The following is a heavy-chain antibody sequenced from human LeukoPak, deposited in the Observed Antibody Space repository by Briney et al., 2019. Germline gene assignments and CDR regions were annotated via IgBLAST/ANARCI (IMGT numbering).Heavy chain of an antibody. J-gene: IGHJ4*02. Sequence: GGSLRLSCAASGFTFSSYAMHWVRQAPGKGLEWVAVISYDGSNKYYADSVKGRFTISRDNSKNTLYLQMNSLRAEDTAVYYCASISALLDYWGQGTLVTVSS. CDR2: ISYDGSNK. V-gene: IGHV3-30*04. D-gene: IGHD2-15*01. CDR3: ASISALLDY. CDR1: GFTFSSYA.